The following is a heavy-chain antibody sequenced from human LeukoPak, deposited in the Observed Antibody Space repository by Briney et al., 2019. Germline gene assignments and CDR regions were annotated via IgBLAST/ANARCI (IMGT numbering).Heavy chain of an antibody. CDR3: RSNFDY. CDR1: GFNFNNAW. Sequence: GSLRLSCVASGFNFNNAWMSWVRQVPGKGLEWVGRIKSKTNSGATDYATPVKSRFTISRDDSKNTLYLQMNSLKTEDTAVYYCRSNFDYWGQGTLVTVSS. CDR2: IKSKTNSGAT. J-gene: IGHJ4*02. V-gene: IGHV3-15*01.